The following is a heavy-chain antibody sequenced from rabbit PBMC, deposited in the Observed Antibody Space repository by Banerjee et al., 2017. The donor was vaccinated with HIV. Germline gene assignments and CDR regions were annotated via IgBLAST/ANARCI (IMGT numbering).Heavy chain of an antibody. Sequence: QSLEESGGDLVKPGASLTLTCTASGFDLSSYYYMCWVRQAPGKGLEWIACIYISSGSTWYASWVNGRFTISRSTSLNTVDLKMTSLTDADTATYFCARGLIAGSNSDSFNLWGQGTLVTVS. CDR3: ARGLIAGSNSDSFNL. J-gene: IGHJ4*01. D-gene: IGHD4-2*01. CDR2: IYISSGST. V-gene: IGHV1S43*01. CDR1: GFDLSSYYY.